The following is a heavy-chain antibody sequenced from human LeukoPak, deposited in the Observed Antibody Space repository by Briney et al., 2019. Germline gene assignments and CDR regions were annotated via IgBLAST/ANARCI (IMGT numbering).Heavy chain of an antibody. Sequence: GGSLRLSCAASGITFSNYGMHWVRQAPGKGLEWVAVISYDGSNEYYADSVKGRFTISRDNSKNTLYLQMNSLSVEDTAVYYCARVGYYASGPFSYFDYWGQGTLVTVSS. D-gene: IGHD3-10*01. CDR2: ISYDGSNE. J-gene: IGHJ4*02. CDR3: ARVGYYASGPFSYFDY. V-gene: IGHV3-30*19. CDR1: GITFSNYG.